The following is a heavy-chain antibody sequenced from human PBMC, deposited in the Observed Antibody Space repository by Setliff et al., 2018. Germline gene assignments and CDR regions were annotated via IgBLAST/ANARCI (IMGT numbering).Heavy chain of an antibody. CDR3: ARDSALHSYHYDSSGYLDY. J-gene: IGHJ4*02. CDR1: GGSISTYY. V-gene: IGHV4-59*01. Sequence: PSETLSLTCTVSGGSISTYYWSWIRQTPVKGLEWIGYVYYSGTTNYNPLFKSRVTISVDRPKNQFSLKPSSVTAADTGVYYCARDSALHSYHYDSSGYLDYWGQGALVTVSS. CDR2: VYYSGTT. D-gene: IGHD3-22*01.